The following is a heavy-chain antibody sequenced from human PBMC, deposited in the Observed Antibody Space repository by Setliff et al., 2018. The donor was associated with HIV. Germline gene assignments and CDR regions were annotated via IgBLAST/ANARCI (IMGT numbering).Heavy chain of an antibody. D-gene: IGHD4-17*01. V-gene: IGHV4-38-2*02. CDR1: GHSITSDYQ. CDR3: VRVDYGDYDFDY. CDR2: IYHSGST. J-gene: IGHJ4*02. Sequence: PSETLSLTCTVSGHSITSDYQWGWIRQPPGKGLEWIGSIYHSGSTYYNPSLKSRATISVDTTKSQISLKLISVTAADTAVFYCVRVDYGDYDFDYWGQGTLVTVSS.